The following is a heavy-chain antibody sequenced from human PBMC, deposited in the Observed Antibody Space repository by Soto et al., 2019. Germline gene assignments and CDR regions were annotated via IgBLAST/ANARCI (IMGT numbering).Heavy chain of an antibody. J-gene: IGHJ6*02. V-gene: IGHV1-18*01. Sequence: QDQLVQSGAEVKKPGASVKVSCKASGYTFTSYGISWVRQAPGQGLEWMGWISAYNGNTNYAQKIQGRVTMTTDTSKSTASMELRSLRSDDTAVYYCARDPPSGRGTYYYYGMDFWGQWTTVTVSS. D-gene: IGHD3-16*01. CDR3: ARDPPSGRGTYYYYGMDF. CDR2: ISAYNGNT. CDR1: GYTFTSYG.